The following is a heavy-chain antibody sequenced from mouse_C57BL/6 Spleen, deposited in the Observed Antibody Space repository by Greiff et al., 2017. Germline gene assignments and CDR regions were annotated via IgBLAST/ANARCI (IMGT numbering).Heavy chain of an antibody. V-gene: IGHV1-63*01. CDR1: GYTFTNYW. D-gene: IGHD2-4*01. J-gene: IGHJ1*03. Sequence: VQLQESGAELVRPGTSVKMSCKASGYTFTNYWIGWAKQRPGHGLEWIGDIYPGGGYTNYNEKFKGKATLTADKSSSTAYMQFSSLTSEDSAIYYCAREDEYEGDFDVWGTGTTVTVSS. CDR3: AREDEYEGDFDV. CDR2: IYPGGGYT.